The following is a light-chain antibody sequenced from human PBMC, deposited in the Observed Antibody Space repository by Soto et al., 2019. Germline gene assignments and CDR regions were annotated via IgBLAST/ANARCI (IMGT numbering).Light chain of an antibody. Sequence: EIVLTQSPGTLSLSPGERATLSCRASQSVSSSCLAWYQQKPGQSPRLLIYGASSRATGIPDRFSGSGSGTDFTLTISSLEPEDFAVYYCQQSHNWPRTFGQGTKVDIK. CDR2: GAS. J-gene: IGKJ1*01. CDR1: QSVSSSC. V-gene: IGKV3D-20*02. CDR3: QQSHNWPRT.